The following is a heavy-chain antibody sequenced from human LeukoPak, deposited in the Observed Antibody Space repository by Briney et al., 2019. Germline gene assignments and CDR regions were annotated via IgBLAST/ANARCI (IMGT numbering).Heavy chain of an antibody. CDR1: GITFSTSV. Sequence: PGGSLRLSCEVSGITFSTSVMHWVRQGPGKGLEYVSGISDNGVGTYYASSVKGRFTISRDNSKNTLYLQMDSLKDEDMAMYYCAREGHSSGYCGAFDIWGPGTMVTVPS. V-gene: IGHV3-64*01. J-gene: IGHJ3*02. CDR3: AREGHSSGYCGAFDI. CDR2: ISDNGVGT. D-gene: IGHD3-22*01.